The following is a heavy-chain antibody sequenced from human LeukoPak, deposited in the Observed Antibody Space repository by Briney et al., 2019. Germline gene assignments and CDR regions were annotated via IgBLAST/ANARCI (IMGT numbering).Heavy chain of an antibody. V-gene: IGHV5-51*01. D-gene: IGHD1-26*01. CDR3: ARQGSTGGSFMNWFDP. CDR1: GYSFTTYW. CDR2: IYPSDSDS. Sequence: GESLKISCKGSGYSFTTYWIGWVRQVPGKGLERMGIIYPSDSDSRYSPSFQGQVTISVDKSISTAYLQWTSLKASDSAMYYCARQGSTGGSFMNWFDPWGQGTLVTVSS. J-gene: IGHJ5*02.